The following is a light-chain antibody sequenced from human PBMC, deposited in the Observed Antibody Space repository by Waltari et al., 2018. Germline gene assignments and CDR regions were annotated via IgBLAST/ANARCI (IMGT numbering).Light chain of an antibody. CDR1: QSVSSIS. Sequence: EIVLTQSPGTPSLSPGERATLSCRASQSVSSISLSWYQQKAGQPPRLLIYVVSSRATGIPDRFSGSGSGTDFTLTISRLEPEDFAVYYCQQYDSIVLTFGGGTKVEI. CDR2: VVS. J-gene: IGKJ4*01. V-gene: IGKV3-20*01. CDR3: QQYDSIVLT.